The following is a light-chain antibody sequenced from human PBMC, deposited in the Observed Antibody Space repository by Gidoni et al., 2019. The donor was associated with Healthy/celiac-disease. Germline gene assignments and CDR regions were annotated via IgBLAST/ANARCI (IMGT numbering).Light chain of an antibody. J-gene: IGKJ4*01. CDR1: QSISSY. Sequence: DNQMTQSPSSLSASVGDRVTITCRASQSISSYLNWYQQKPGKAPKLLIYAASSLQSGVPSRFSGSGSGTDFTLTISRLEPEDFAVYYCQQYGSSPVTFGGGTKVEIK. CDR3: QQYGSSPVT. CDR2: AAS. V-gene: IGKV1-39*01.